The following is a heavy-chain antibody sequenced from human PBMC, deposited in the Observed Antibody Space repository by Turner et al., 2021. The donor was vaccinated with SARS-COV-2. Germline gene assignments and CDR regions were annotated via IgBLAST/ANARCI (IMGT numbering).Heavy chain of an antibody. Sequence: QVQLVESGGGVVQPGRSLRLSCAASGFTFSSYVMHGVRQAPGKGLEWVAVISYDGSNKYYADSVKGRFTISRDNSKNTLYLQMNSLRAEDTAVYYCARDSGDFDYWGQGTLVTVSS. CDR1: GFTFSSYV. V-gene: IGHV3-30-3*01. CDR3: ARDSGDFDY. D-gene: IGHD3-10*01. J-gene: IGHJ4*02. CDR2: ISYDGSNK.